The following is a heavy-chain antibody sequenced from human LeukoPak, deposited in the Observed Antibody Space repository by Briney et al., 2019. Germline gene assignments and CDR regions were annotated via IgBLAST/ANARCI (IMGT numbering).Heavy chain of an antibody. CDR1: GGTFSSYA. Sequence: SVTVSCTASGGTFSSYAISWVRQAPGQGLEWMGGIIPIFGTANYAQKFQGRVTITADESTSTAYMELSSLRSDDTAVYYCARDVAAAGIPYYYYGMDVWGQGTTVTVSS. CDR3: ARDVAAAGIPYYYYGMDV. J-gene: IGHJ6*02. V-gene: IGHV1-69*01. CDR2: IIPIFGTA. D-gene: IGHD6-13*01.